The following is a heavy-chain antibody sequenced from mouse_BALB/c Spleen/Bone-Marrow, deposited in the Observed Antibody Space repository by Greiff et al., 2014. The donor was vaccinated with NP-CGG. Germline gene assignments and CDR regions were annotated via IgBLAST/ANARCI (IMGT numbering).Heavy chain of an antibody. Sequence: VQLQQSGAELVRPGASVTLSCKASGYTFTDYGMHWVKQTPVHGLEWIGAIDPETGGTAYNQKFKGKATLTADKSSSTAYMELRSLTSEDSAVYYCTREGYGNSYYFDYWGQGTTLTVSS. CDR3: TREGYGNSYYFDY. V-gene: IGHV1-15*01. D-gene: IGHD2-1*01. J-gene: IGHJ2*01. CDR2: IDPETGGT. CDR1: GYTFTDYG.